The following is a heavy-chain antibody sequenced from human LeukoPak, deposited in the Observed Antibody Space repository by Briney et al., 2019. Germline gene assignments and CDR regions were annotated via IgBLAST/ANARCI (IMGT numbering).Heavy chain of an antibody. D-gene: IGHD3-22*01. CDR3: ARGQDSRGFWFDP. CDR2: IYPEDSDT. Sequence: GESLKISCRGSGYSYTSHWIGWVRQMPGKGLEWMGVIYPEDSDTSYSPSFQGQVTFSADKSISTAYLQWSSLKASDTAVYYCARGQDSRGFWFDPWGQGTLVTVSS. CDR1: GYSYTSHW. V-gene: IGHV5-51*01. J-gene: IGHJ5*02.